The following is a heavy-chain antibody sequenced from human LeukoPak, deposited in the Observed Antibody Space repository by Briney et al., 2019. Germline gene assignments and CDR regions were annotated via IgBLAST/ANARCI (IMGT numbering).Heavy chain of an antibody. V-gene: IGHV3-30-3*01. Sequence: GRSLRLSCAASEFTFSSYAMHWVRQAPGKGLEWVAVISYDGSNKYYADSVKGRFTISRDNSKNTLYLQMNSLRAEDTAVYYCARAHGSDYWGQGTLVTVSS. D-gene: IGHD5-24*01. CDR3: ARAHGSDY. J-gene: IGHJ4*02. CDR2: ISYDGSNK. CDR1: EFTFSSYA.